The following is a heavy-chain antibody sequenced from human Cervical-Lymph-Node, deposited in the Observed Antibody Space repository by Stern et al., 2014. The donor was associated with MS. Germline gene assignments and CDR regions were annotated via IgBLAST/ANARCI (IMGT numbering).Heavy chain of an antibody. CDR2: IIPMLGTP. D-gene: IGHD3-22*01. Sequence: QLVQSGAEVMKPGASVKVSCKVSGGTFSIYAISWVRQAPGQGLEWMGGIIPMLGTPTYAEKFQGRVTITADESTSTAYMEVSSMRSDDTAVYYCATRYTYYYDSSGFYPPDSWGQGTLVTVSS. CDR1: GGTFSIYA. J-gene: IGHJ4*02. V-gene: IGHV1-69*01. CDR3: ATRYTYYYDSSGFYPPDS.